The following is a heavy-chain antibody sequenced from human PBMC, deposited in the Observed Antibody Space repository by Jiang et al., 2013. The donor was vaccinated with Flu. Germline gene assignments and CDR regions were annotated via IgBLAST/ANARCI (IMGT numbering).Heavy chain of an antibody. V-gene: IGHV6-1*01. CDR2: TFYRSRWYN. J-gene: IGHJ5*02. CDR1: GDSVSSNSAA. CDR3: AKCTGGRCNGWFDP. D-gene: IGHD2-15*01. Sequence: QTLSLTCAISGDSVSSNSAAWSWIRQSPSRGLEWLGWTFYRSRWYNDYATSVKSRITINPDTSKNQVSLQLNSVTPEDTAVYYCAKCTGGRCNGWFDPWGQGTLVTVSS.